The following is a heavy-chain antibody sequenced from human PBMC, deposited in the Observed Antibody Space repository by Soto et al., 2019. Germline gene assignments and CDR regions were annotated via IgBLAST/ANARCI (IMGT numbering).Heavy chain of an antibody. CDR2: IIPIFPTP. CDR1: GGTFGNSA. V-gene: IGHV1-69*05. Sequence: QVQLVQSGAEVKKPGSSVTVSCKASGGTFGNSAISWVRQAPGQGLEWMGGIIPIFPTPDYAQKFQGRVTXPXGXSTPTAYMELTSLRSQDTAVYFCARDKGRQPVGGNYHYGMAVWGQGTTVTVSS. D-gene: IGHD2-2*01. J-gene: IGHJ6*02. CDR3: ARDKGRQPVGGNYHYGMAV.